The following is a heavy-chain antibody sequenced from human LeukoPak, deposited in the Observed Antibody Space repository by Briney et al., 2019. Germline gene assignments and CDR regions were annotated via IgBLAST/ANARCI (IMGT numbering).Heavy chain of an antibody. D-gene: IGHD4-11*01. CDR3: ATYSNYDFDY. Sequence: SETLSLTCAVYGGSFSGYYWSWIRQPPGKGLEWIGEINHSGSTSYNPSLKSRVTISVDTSKNQFSLELSSVTAADTAVYYCATYSNYDFDYWGQGTLVTVSS. J-gene: IGHJ4*02. CDR1: GGSFSGYY. V-gene: IGHV4-34*01. CDR2: INHSGST.